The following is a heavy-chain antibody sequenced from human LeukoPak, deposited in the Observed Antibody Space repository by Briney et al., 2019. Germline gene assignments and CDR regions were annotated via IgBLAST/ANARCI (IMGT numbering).Heavy chain of an antibody. V-gene: IGHV3-13*04. J-gene: IGHJ4*02. D-gene: IGHD6-19*01. Sequence: GGSLRLSCAASGFTFSTYNMHWVRQPTGKGPEWVSAIGTAGDTYYPGSVKGRFTISRENAKNSLYLQMNNLRAGDTAVYYCATADRSGWYSYWGQGTLVTVSS. CDR1: GFTFSTYN. CDR3: ATADRSGWYSY. CDR2: IGTAGDT.